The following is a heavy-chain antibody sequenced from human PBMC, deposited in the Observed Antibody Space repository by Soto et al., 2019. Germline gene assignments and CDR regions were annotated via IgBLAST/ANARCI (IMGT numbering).Heavy chain of an antibody. CDR2: IIPILGIA. V-gene: IGHV1-69*02. CDR1: GGTFSSYT. Sequence: ASVKVSCKSSGGTFSSYTISWVRQSPGQGLEWMGRIIPILGIANYAQKFQGRVTITADKSTSTAYMELSSLRSEDTAVYYCARSYGTMIVVVMGLDYWGQGTLVTVSS. J-gene: IGHJ4*02. CDR3: ARSYGTMIVVVMGLDY. D-gene: IGHD3-22*01.